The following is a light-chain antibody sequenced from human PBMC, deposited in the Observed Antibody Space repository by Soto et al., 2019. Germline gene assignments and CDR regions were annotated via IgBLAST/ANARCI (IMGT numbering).Light chain of an antibody. CDR1: QRLVHSDGNTY. CDR2: NIS. CDR3: MQATQFPYT. J-gene: IGKJ2*01. V-gene: IGKV2-24*01. Sequence: DIVMTQTPLSSPVTLGQPASISCRSSQRLVHSDGNTYLSWLQQRPGQPPRLLIYNISNRLSGVPYRFSGRGAGTDFTLKISSVEAEDVGVYYSMQATQFPYTFGQGTKLEIK.